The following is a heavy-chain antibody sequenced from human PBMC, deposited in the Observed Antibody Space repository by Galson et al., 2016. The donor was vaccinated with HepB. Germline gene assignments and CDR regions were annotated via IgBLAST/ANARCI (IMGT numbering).Heavy chain of an antibody. Sequence: SVKVSCKASGDTFSKYVINWVRQAPGQGLEWMGEIIPMFGTPNYAQKFQGRVTIIADESTKTANMDPNSLRSEDTAMYYCAKGLNWNTPYYFDSWGQGTLVTVSS. V-gene: IGHV1-69*13. CDR3: AKGLNWNTPYYFDS. J-gene: IGHJ4*02. D-gene: IGHD1/OR15-1a*01. CDR2: IIPMFGTP. CDR1: GDTFSKYV.